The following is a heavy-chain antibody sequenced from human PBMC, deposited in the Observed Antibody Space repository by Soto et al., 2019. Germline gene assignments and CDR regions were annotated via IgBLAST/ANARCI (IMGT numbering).Heavy chain of an antibody. CDR1: GGSISSGGYY. V-gene: IGHV4-31*03. CDR2: IYNSGST. J-gene: IGHJ5*02. Sequence: QVQLQESGPGLVKASQTLSLTCTVSGGSISSGGYYWSWIRQHPGKGLEWIGYIYNSGSTYYKPSLKRRVTIAADTSKDQFSLKLSSVTGADTAVYYCARDPAPWGQGTLVTVSS. CDR3: ARDPAP.